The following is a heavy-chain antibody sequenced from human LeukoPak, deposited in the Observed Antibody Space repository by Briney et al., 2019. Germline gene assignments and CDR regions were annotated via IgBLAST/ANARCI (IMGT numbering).Heavy chain of an antibody. CDR2: ITGSGYST. V-gene: IGHV3-23*01. D-gene: IGHD6-19*01. CDR1: GFTFDSYA. J-gene: IGHJ6*02. Sequence: PGGSLTLFCAPSGFTFDSYAMSWVRQAPGKGLEWVSSITGSGYSTYYGDSVRGRFTVSRDNSKNTLYLQMNSLRAEDTAAYYCANAGAGYNSGSNYYYGVDVWGQGTTVTVSS. CDR3: ANAGAGYNSGSNYYYGVDV.